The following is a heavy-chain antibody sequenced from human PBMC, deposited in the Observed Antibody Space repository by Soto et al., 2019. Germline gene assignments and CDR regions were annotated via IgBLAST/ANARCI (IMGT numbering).Heavy chain of an antibody. J-gene: IGHJ4*02. CDR3: AREDCSGGSCYSVFSRDY. CDR1: GYTFTGYY. Sequence: QVQLVQSGAEVKKPGASVKVSCKASGYTFTGYYMHWVRQAPGQGLEWMGWINPNSGGTNYAQKFQGRVTMTRDTSISTAYMELSRLRSDDTTVYYCAREDCSGGSCYSVFSRDYWGQGTLVTVSS. CDR2: INPNSGGT. V-gene: IGHV1-2*02. D-gene: IGHD2-15*01.